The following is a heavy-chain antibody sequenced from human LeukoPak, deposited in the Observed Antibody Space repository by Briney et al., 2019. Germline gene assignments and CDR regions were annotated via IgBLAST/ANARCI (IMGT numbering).Heavy chain of an antibody. CDR1: GFIFTSYG. J-gene: IGHJ3*02. Sequence: PGGSLRLSCAASGFIFTSYGMHWVREAPGRGLEWVAFIRFDGTRAYYADSVKGRFTVARDNSKNTLYLQMNSLRVEDTAVYYCAKVSVVMVNDAFDIWGQGTMVIVPS. D-gene: IGHD3-22*01. V-gene: IGHV3-30*02. CDR3: AKVSVVMVNDAFDI. CDR2: IRFDGTRA.